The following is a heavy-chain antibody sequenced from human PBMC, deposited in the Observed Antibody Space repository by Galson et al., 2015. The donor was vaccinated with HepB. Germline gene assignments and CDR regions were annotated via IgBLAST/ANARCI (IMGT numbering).Heavy chain of an antibody. J-gene: IGHJ3*02. CDR3: ARPPYYDPSGYTAFDS. D-gene: IGHD3-22*01. V-gene: IGHV3-7*03. Sequence: SLRLSCAASGFTFSSYGMSWVRQAPGKGPEWVTNIKQDGSEKYYVDSVKGRFTISRDNAKNSLYLQMNSLRADDTAVYYCARPPYYDPSGYTAFDSWGQGTMGTVHS. CDR1: GFTFSSYG. CDR2: IKQDGSEK.